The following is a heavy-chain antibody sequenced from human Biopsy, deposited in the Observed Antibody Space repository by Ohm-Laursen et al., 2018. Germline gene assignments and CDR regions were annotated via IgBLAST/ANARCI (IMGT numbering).Heavy chain of an antibody. J-gene: IGHJ6*02. CDR3: ARYDCNNDLDV. D-gene: IGHD1/OR15-1a*01. V-gene: IGHV1-69*06. CDR2: INPIFNTP. CDR1: GDTFINYP. Sequence: SSVKVSCKVSGDTFINYPISWVRQAPGQGLEWMGGINPIFNTPKYAQRFQGRVTITADRSTTTAYMELRGLTSDDTAVYYCARYDCNNDLDVWGQGTTVTVSS.